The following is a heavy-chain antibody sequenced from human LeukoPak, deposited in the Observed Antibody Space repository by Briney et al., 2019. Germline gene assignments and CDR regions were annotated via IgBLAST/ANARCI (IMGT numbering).Heavy chain of an antibody. Sequence: PSETLSLTCTVSGGSISSYYWNWIRQPPGKGLEWIGYIYYSGSTNYNPSLKSRVTISVDTSKNQFSLKLCSVTAADTAVYYCARDPPYYYDSSGYYGRNYWGQGTLVTVSS. CDR3: ARDPPYYYDSSGYYGRNY. D-gene: IGHD3-22*01. CDR2: IYYSGST. CDR1: GGSISSYY. V-gene: IGHV4-59*12. J-gene: IGHJ4*02.